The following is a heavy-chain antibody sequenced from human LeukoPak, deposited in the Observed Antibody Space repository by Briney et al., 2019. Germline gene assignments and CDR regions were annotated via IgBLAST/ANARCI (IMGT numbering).Heavy chain of an antibody. CDR2: IRQDGNEK. CDR1: GITFSTYW. Sequence: GGSLRLSCAPSGITFSTYWMSWVRQAPGKGMEWVANIRQDGNEKKYVGSVKGRFTLSRDNAKNSLYLQMNSLRAEDTAVYYCAAGNTFDIWGQGTMVTVSS. CDR3: AAGNTFDI. J-gene: IGHJ3*02. V-gene: IGHV3-7*01.